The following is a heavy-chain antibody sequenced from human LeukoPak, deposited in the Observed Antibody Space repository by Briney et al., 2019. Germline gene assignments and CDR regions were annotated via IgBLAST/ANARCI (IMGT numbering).Heavy chain of an antibody. V-gene: IGHV3-30-3*01. Sequence: GRSLRLSCAASGFTFSSYAMHWVRQAPGKGLEWVAFISYDGSNKLYADSVKGRFTITRDNSKNTLYLQMNSLRAEDTAVYYCAREGGFCTNSVCYSYWYFDLWGRGTLVTVSS. CDR2: ISYDGSNK. CDR3: AREGGFCTNSVCYSYWYFDL. CDR1: GFTFSSYA. J-gene: IGHJ2*01. D-gene: IGHD2-8*01.